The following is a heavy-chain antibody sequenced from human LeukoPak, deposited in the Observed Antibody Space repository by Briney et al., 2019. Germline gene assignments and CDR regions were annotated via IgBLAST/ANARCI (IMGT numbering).Heavy chain of an antibody. V-gene: IGHV1-46*01. CDR2: INPSGGST. J-gene: IGHJ4*02. CDR1: GYTFTSYY. D-gene: IGHD3-3*01. Sequence: ASVTVSCTASGYTFTSYYMHWVRQAPGQGLEWMGIINPSGGSTSYAQKFQGRVTMTRDTSTSTVYMELSSLRSEDTAVYYCARDRGTTYYDFWSGYYPPYYFDYWGQGTLVTVSS. CDR3: ARDRGTTYYDFWSGYYPPYYFDY.